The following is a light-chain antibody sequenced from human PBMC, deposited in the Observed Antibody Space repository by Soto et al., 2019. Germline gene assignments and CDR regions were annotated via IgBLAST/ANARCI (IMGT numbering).Light chain of an antibody. J-gene: IGKJ4*01. V-gene: IGKV1-27*01. Sequence: DVQMTQSPSSLSESVGDRVTITCRASQGIAPYLAWFQQKPGKVPKLLIYATSTLQSGVPSRFSGSGFGTDFTLTISSLQPEDVATYYCQKYNSAPLTFGGGTKVEIK. CDR1: QGIAPY. CDR2: ATS. CDR3: QKYNSAPLT.